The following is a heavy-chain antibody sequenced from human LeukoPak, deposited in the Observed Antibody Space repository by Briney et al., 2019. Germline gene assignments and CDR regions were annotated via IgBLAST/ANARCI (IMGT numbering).Heavy chain of an antibody. V-gene: IGHV3-30*18. D-gene: IGHD6-13*01. J-gene: IGHJ4*02. CDR1: GFTVSSNY. Sequence: PGGSLRLSCAASGFTVSSNYMSWVRQAPGKGLEWVAVISYDGSNKYYADSVKGRFTISRDNSKNTLYLQMNSLRAEDTAVYYCAKDLIAAAGTGVPFDYWGQGTLVTVSS. CDR3: AKDLIAAAGTGVPFDY. CDR2: ISYDGSNK.